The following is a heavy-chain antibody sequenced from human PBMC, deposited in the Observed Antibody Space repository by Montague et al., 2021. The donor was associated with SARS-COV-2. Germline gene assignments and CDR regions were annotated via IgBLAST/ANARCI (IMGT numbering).Heavy chain of an antibody. V-gene: IGHV4-39*01. Sequence: SETLSLTCTVSGGSVSSSAYYWGWIRQPPGKGLEWVGSISYSGRTXFSPSLKSRLTISVDSSENQFSLRLSSVTAADTAVYYCASSYYYGSGSYEYNDYMDVWGKGTTVTVSS. J-gene: IGHJ6*03. CDR1: GGSVSSSAYY. CDR2: ISYSGRT. D-gene: IGHD3-10*01. CDR3: ASSYYYGSGSYEYNDYMDV.